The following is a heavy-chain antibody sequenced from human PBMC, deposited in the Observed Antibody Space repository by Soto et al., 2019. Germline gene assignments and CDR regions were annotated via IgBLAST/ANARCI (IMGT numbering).Heavy chain of an antibody. Sequence: GGSLRLSCAASGFTFSSYAMSWVRQAQGKGLEWASAISGSGGSTYYADSVKGRFTISRDNSKNTLYLQMNSLRAEDTAVYYCANSRSSGRWDYYYYMDVWGKGTTVTVSS. CDR3: ANSRSSGRWDYYYYMDV. D-gene: IGHD3-10*01. V-gene: IGHV3-23*01. J-gene: IGHJ6*03. CDR2: ISGSGGST. CDR1: GFTFSSYA.